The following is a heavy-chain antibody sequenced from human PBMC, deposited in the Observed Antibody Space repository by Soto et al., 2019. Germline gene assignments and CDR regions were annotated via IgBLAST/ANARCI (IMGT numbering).Heavy chain of an antibody. CDR1: GYTFTSYY. J-gene: IGHJ3*02. D-gene: IGHD3-22*01. Sequence: ASVKVSCEASGYTFTSYYMHWVRQAPGQGLEWMGIINPSGGSTSYAQKFQGRVTMTRDTSTSTVYMELSSLRSEDTAVYYCAREDDSSGYSTPDAFDIWGQGSMVTVSS. V-gene: IGHV1-46*01. CDR3: AREDDSSGYSTPDAFDI. CDR2: INPSGGST.